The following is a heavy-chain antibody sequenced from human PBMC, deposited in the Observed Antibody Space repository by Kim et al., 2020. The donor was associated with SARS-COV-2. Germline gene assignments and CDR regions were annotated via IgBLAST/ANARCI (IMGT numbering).Heavy chain of an antibody. J-gene: IGHJ4*02. Sequence: GESLKISCKGSGYSFSSYWIGWVRQMPGKGLEWMGVIYPGDSDTRYSPSFQGQVTISADKSISTAYLQWSSLKASDIAMYYCARHGSVAGLYYFDYWGQGTLVTVSS. CDR3: ARHGSVAGLYYFDY. CDR2: IYPGDSDT. V-gene: IGHV5-51*01. D-gene: IGHD6-19*01. CDR1: GYSFSSYW.